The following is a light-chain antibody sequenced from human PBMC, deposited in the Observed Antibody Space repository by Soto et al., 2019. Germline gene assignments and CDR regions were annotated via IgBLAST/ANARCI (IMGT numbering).Light chain of an antibody. V-gene: IGLV2-14*03. CDR3: NSYASSSTAYV. Sequence: QSALTQPDSASGSPGQSITISCTGTSSDVGGYNFVSWYQQHPGKAPKRVIYDVRDRPSGVSNRFSGSKSGNTASLTISGLQAEDEADYYCNSYASSSTAYVFGSGTKVTVL. J-gene: IGLJ1*01. CDR2: DVR. CDR1: SSDVGGYNF.